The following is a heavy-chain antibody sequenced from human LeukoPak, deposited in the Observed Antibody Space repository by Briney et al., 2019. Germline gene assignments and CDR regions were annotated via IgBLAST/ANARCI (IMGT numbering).Heavy chain of an antibody. J-gene: IGHJ6*02. V-gene: IGHV4-30-2*01. CDR2: IYHSGST. D-gene: IGHD3-10*01. Sequence: SQTLSLTCTVSGGSISSSGYSRSWIRQPPGKNLERIGDIYHSGSTYYNPSLKGRVTISADKSKNQFSLKLTSVTAADTAVYYCARGLYVTMVRGVVVNYGLDVWGQGATVIVSS. CDR3: ARGLYVTMVRGVVVNYGLDV. CDR1: GGSISSSGYS.